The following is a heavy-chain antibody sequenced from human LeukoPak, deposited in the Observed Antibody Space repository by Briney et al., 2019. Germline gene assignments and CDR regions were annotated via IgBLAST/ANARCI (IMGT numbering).Heavy chain of an antibody. CDR1: GYTFTGYY. CDR2: INPNSGGT. V-gene: IGHV1-2*02. D-gene: IGHD1-26*01. CDR3: ATGLPQYSGSPTWGPQPNFDY. Sequence: ASVKVSCKASGYTFTGYYMHWVRQAPGQGLEWIGWINPNSGGTNYAQKFQGRVTMTEDTSTDTAYMELSSLRSEDTAVYYCATGLPQYSGSPTWGPQPNFDYWGQGTLVTVSS. J-gene: IGHJ4*02.